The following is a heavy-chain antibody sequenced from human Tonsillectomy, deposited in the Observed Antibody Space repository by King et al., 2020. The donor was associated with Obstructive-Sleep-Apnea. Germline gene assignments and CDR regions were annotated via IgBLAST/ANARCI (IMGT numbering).Heavy chain of an antibody. V-gene: IGHV4-59*08. CDR1: GDSISSYY. Sequence: VQLQESGPGLVKPSETLSLTCTVSGDSISSYYWSWIRQPPGKGLEGIGYIYYSGSTNYNPTLKSRVTISADTSKNQSSLKLSSVTAADTAVYYCARNTEHYYYYGMDVWGQGTTVTVSS. CDR2: IYYSGST. D-gene: IGHD1-26*01. CDR3: ARNTEHYYYYGMDV. J-gene: IGHJ6*02.